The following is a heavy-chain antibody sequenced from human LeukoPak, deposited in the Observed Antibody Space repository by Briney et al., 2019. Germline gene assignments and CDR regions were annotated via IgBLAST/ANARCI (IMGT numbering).Heavy chain of an antibody. CDR3: ARDLRAAAVFDY. V-gene: IGHV3-21*01. Sequence: GGSLRLSCSASGFSFRSYAIHWVRQAPGKGLEWVSSISSSSSYIYYADSVKGRFTISRDNAKNSLYLQMNSLRAEDTAVYYCARDLRAAAVFDYWGQGTLVTVSS. D-gene: IGHD6-13*01. CDR2: ISSSSSYI. CDR1: GFSFRSYA. J-gene: IGHJ4*02.